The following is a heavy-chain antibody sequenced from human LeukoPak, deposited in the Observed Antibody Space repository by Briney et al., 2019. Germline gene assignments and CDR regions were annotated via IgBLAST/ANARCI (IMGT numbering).Heavy chain of an antibody. J-gene: IGHJ4*02. CDR3: ARDGGISSSWYGWHY. CDR2: INPSGGST. V-gene: IGHV1-46*01. D-gene: IGHD6-13*01. Sequence: ASVKVSCKASGYTFTSYYMHWVRQAPGQGLGWMGIINPSGGSTSYAQKFQGRVTMTRDTSTSTVYMELSSLRSGDTAVYYCARDGGISSSWYGWHYWGQGTLVTVSS. CDR1: GYTFTSYY.